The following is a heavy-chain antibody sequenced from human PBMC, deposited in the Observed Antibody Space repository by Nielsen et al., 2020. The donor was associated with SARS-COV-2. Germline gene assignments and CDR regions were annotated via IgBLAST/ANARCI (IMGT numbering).Heavy chain of an antibody. V-gene: IGHV3-66*01. J-gene: IGHJ6*02. CDR1: GFTISSSF. CDR2: IYTDGST. D-gene: IGHD7-27*01. CDR3: ARDNWGRMDV. Sequence: GGSLRLSCGASGFTISSSFMSWVRQAAGKGLDWVSVIYTDGSTSHADSAKGRFTISRDNSKNTLYLQMNSLTAEDTAVYYCARDNWGRMDVWGQGTTVTVSS.